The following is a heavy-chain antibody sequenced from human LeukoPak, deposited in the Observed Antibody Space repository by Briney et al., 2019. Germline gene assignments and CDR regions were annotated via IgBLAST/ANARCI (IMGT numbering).Heavy chain of an antibody. CDR3: ARLLSSATLIDY. J-gene: IGHJ4*02. D-gene: IGHD3-10*01. CDR1: GYRFTSYW. CDR2: IYPGDSDT. V-gene: IGHV5-51*01. Sequence: GGSLKISWKGSGYRFTSYWIGWVRQMPGKGLEGMGIIYPGDSDTRYSPSFQGQVTISADKSISTAYLQWSSLKASDTAMYYCARLLSSATLIDYWGQRTLVTVSS.